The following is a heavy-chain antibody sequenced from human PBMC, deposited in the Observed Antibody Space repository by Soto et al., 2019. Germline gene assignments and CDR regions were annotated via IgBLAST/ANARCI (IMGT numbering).Heavy chain of an antibody. Sequence: QVQLQESGPGLVKPSGTLSLTCGVSGDSITSNNWWSWVRQPPGKGLEWIGEIYHSGSTNYSPSLKSRVTISVDKSKNQFSLKLTSVTAADTGVYFCAARVWSGHGRWGQGTLVTVSS. CDR2: IYHSGST. V-gene: IGHV4-4*02. D-gene: IGHD3-3*01. J-gene: IGHJ4*02. CDR3: AARVWSGHGR. CDR1: GDSITSNNW.